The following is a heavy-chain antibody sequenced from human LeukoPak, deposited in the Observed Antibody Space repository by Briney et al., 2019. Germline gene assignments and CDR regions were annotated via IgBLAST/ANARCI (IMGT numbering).Heavy chain of an antibody. J-gene: IGHJ4*02. V-gene: IGHV3-74*01. CDR3: ARENWVSDY. D-gene: IGHD3-16*01. Sequence: GGSLRLSCAGSGFTFSSYAMSWVRQAPGRGLVWVSRIVSDGSSKTYADSVKGRFTISRDNAKNTLYLQMNSLRAKDTAVYYCARENWVSDYWGQGTLVTVSS. CDR1: GFTFSSYA. CDR2: IVSDGSSK.